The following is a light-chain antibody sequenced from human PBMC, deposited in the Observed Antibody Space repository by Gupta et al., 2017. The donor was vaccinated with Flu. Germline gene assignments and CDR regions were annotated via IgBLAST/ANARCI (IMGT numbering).Light chain of an antibody. CDR2: GAS. V-gene: IGKV1-27*01. CDR1: QDIGIY. Sequence: DIQMTQSPSSLSASVGDRVTITCRASQDIGIYVAWYQQKPGKVPRFLIYGASTLQSGVPSRFSGSGSGTDFTLTIISLQPEDVATYYCQKENRAPLTFGGGTKVEIK. J-gene: IGKJ4*01. CDR3: QKENRAPLT.